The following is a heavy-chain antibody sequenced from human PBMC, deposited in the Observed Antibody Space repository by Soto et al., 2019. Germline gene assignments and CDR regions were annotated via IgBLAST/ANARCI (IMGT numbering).Heavy chain of an antibody. CDR3: ARVRELGYCTNGVCVDAFDI. J-gene: IGHJ3*02. CDR2: VSAYNGNT. Sequence: ASVKVSCKASGYTFITYGISWVRQAPGQGLEWMGWVSAYNGNTNYAQNLQGRVTMTTDTSTTTVYMELRSLRSEDTAVYYCARVRELGYCTNGVCVDAFDIWGQGTMVTVS. D-gene: IGHD2-8*01. V-gene: IGHV1-18*01. CDR1: GYTFITYG.